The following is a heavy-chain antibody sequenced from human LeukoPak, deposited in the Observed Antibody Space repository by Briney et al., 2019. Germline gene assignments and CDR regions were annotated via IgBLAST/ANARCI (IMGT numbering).Heavy chain of an antibody. V-gene: IGHV1-8*02. Sequence: SSVKVSCKASGYTFTTYNINWVRQVTRQRLEWMGWMNPNIGNTGYAHNIQCRVTITRNTSISTAYMEPSSLRSEDTAVYYCARASGAGTLGKRTYYYYMDVWGKGSTVTISS. CDR1: GYTFTTYN. J-gene: IGHJ6*03. CDR3: ARASGAGTLGKRTYYYYMDV. D-gene: IGHD6-13*01. CDR2: MNPNIGNT.